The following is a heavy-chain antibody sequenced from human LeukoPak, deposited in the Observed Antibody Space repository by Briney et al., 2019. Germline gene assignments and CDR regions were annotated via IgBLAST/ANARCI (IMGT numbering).Heavy chain of an antibody. CDR2: ISSSSSYI. CDR1: GFTFSSYS. D-gene: IGHD6-13*01. Sequence: GGSLRLSCAASGFTFSSYSMNWVRQAPGKGLEWVSSISSSSSYIYYADSVKGRFTISRDNAKNSLYLQMNSLRTEDTAVYYCARGDKQLVFNRNKGGFDPWGQGTLVTVSS. CDR3: ARGDKQLVFNRNKGGFDP. V-gene: IGHV3-21*01. J-gene: IGHJ5*02.